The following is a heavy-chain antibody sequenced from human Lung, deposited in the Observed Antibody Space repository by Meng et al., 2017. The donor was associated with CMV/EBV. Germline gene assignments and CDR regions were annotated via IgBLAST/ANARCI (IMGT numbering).Heavy chain of an antibody. J-gene: IGHJ4*02. CDR1: GFTFSYYS. CDR3: AGFGHRNIWWLGIVGFDY. D-gene: IGHD2-21*01. V-gene: IGHV3-21*01. CDR2: ISSSSSYI. Sequence: GGSLRLXCAASGFTFSYYSMNWVRQAPGKGLEWVSSISSSSSYIYYADSVKGRFTISRDNAKNSLYLQMNSLRAEDTAVYYCAGFGHRNIWWLGIVGFDYWXQGNXVNGAS.